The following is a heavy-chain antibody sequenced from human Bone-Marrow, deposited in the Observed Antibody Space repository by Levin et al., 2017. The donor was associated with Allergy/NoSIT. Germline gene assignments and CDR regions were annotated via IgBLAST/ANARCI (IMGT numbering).Heavy chain of an antibody. D-gene: IGHD3-10*01. CDR1: GVTVSNNY. J-gene: IGHJ4*02. Sequence: GGSLRFSCAASGVTVSNNYMSWVRQAPGKGLEWVSVIYSGGSTYYAESVKGRFTISRDNSKNTLYLQMNSLRAEDTAIYYCARDPPGGGYWGQGTLVTVSS. CDR3: ARDPPGGGY. CDR2: IYSGGST. V-gene: IGHV3-53*01.